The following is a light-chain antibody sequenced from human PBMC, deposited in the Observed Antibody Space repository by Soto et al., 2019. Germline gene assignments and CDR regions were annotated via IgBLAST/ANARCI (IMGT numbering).Light chain of an antibody. CDR3: QSFTTSVDTVV. Sequence: QSVLTQPPSVSGAPGQRITISCIGGGSNIGDCYDVHWYQQLPGVAPKLLIFDTTNRPSGVPSRFSGSQSGASASLAISGLLPEDEADFYCQSFTTSVDTVVFGGGTKLTVL. CDR2: DTT. V-gene: IGLV1-40*01. J-gene: IGLJ2*01. CDR1: GSNIGDCYD.